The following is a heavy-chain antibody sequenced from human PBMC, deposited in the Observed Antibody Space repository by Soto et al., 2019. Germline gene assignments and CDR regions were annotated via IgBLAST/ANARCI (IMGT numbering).Heavy chain of an antibody. CDR1: GFTFSSYG. Sequence: GGSLRLSCAASGFTFSSYGMHWVRQAPGKGLEWVAVIWYDGSNEYYADSVKGRFTISRDNSKNTLYLQMNSLRAEDTAVYYCARDPPYYDILTGYREYYYYGMDVWGQGTTVTVSS. J-gene: IGHJ6*02. V-gene: IGHV3-33*01. CDR3: ARDPPYYDILTGYREYYYYGMDV. D-gene: IGHD3-9*01. CDR2: IWYDGSNE.